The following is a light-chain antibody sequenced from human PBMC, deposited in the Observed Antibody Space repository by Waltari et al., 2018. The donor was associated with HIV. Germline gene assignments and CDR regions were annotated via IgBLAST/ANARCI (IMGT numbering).Light chain of an antibody. CDR3: NSYASDDTVV. CDR2: GVT. Sequence: QSALTQPDSVSGSPGQSLTISCTGTTRNIGFFNLVSWYRHYPGKAPQLIIYGVTSRPSGISSRFSGSKSGNTASLTISGLQVDDEADYYCNSYASDDTVVFGGGTKLTVL. J-gene: IGLJ2*01. CDR1: TRNIGFFNL. V-gene: IGLV2-14*01.